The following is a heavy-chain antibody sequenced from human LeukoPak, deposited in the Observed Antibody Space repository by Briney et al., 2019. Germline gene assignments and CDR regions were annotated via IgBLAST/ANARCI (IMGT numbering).Heavy chain of an antibody. CDR2: ITSNGVST. Sequence: GGSLRLSCAASGFTFSTYGMHWVRQAPGKGLEYVSGITSNGVSTYYANSVKGRFTISRDNSKNTLFLQMGSLRAEDIAVYHCARARLGSSGYYYYFDYWGQGTLVTVSS. CDR3: ARARLGSSGYYYYFDY. D-gene: IGHD3-22*01. V-gene: IGHV3-64*01. J-gene: IGHJ4*02. CDR1: GFTFSTYG.